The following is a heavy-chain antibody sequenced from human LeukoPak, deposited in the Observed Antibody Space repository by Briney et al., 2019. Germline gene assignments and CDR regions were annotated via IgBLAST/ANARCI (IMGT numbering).Heavy chain of an antibody. J-gene: IGHJ6*02. V-gene: IGHV4-4*07. Sequence: SETLSLTCTVSGGSISDYYWSWIRQPAGKGLEWIGHIYSSGSTYYNPSLKSRVTMSVDMSKNQFSLKLSSVTAADTAAYYCARDFPPGSGRYFYEGMDVWGQGTTATVSS. CDR3: ARDFPPGSGRYFYEGMDV. D-gene: IGHD2-15*01. CDR2: IYSSGST. CDR1: GGSISDYY.